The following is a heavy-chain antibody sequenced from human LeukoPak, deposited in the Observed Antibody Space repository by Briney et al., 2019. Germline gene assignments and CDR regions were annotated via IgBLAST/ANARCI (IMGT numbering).Heavy chain of an antibody. CDR1: GYTFTHYF. CDR2: INSNSGGT. Sequence: AAVKVSCKASGYTFTHYFIHWVRQAPGQGLEWMGRINSNSGGTEYAQRFQGRVTMTRDTSITTVYMELHSLTFDDAAVYYCARDLSSTPNWELDYWGQGALVTVSS. CDR3: ARDLSSTPNWELDY. J-gene: IGHJ4*02. D-gene: IGHD1-26*01. V-gene: IGHV1-2*06.